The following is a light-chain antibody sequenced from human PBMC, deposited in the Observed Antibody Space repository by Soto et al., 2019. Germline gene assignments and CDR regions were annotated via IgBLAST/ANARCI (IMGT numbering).Light chain of an antibody. CDR2: GAS. J-gene: IGKJ1*01. CDR1: RSVTNNY. Sequence: PGERATLSCRASRSVTNNYLAWHQQKPGQTPRLLIYGASSRATGIPDRFSGSGSGTDFTLTISRLEPEDFAVYYCQQYGRSPWTFGQGTKVDIK. CDR3: QQYGRSPWT. V-gene: IGKV3-20*01.